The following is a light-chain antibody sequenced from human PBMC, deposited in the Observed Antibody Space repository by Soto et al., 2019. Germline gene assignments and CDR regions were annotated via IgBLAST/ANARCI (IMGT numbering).Light chain of an antibody. CDR1: DVGTYNF. V-gene: IGLV2-8*01. CDR3: NSYAGNSNWV. Sequence: QSALTQPPSASGSPGQSVTISCTGTDVGTYNFVSWYQQHPGKAPKLIIYEITKRPSGVPDRFSGSKSGNTASLTVSGLQAEDEADYYCNSYAGNSNWVFGGGTKVTVL. J-gene: IGLJ2*01. CDR2: EIT.